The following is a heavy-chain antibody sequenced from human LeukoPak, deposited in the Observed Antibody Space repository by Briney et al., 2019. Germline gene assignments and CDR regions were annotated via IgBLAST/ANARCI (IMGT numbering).Heavy chain of an antibody. J-gene: IGHJ4*02. Sequence: SVKVSCKASGGTFSSYAISWVRQAPGQGLEWMGGIIPIFGTANYAQKFQGRVTITADKSTSTAYMELRSLRSDDTAVYYCARDKYYGSGSPNDYWGQGTLVTVSS. CDR1: GGTFSSYA. D-gene: IGHD3-10*01. CDR2: IIPIFGTA. V-gene: IGHV1-69*06. CDR3: ARDKYYGSGSPNDY.